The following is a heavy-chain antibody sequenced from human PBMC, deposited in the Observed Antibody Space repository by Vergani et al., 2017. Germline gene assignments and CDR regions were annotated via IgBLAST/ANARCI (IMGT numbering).Heavy chain of an antibody. J-gene: IGHJ4*02. CDR3: ASGTNILLWFGGD. Sequence: QVQLVESGGGVVQPGRSLRLSCAASGFTFSSYAMHWVRQAPGKGLEWVAVISYDGSNKNYADSVKGRFTISRDNSKNTLYLQMNSLRAEDTAVYYCASGTNILLWFGGDWGQGTLVTVSS. CDR1: GFTFSSYA. V-gene: IGHV3-30*04. CDR2: ISYDGSNK. D-gene: IGHD3-10*01.